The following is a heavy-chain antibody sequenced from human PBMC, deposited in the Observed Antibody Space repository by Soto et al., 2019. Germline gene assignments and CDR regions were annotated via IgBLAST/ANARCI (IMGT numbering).Heavy chain of an antibody. D-gene: IGHD1-1*01. J-gene: IGHJ6*02. CDR1: GFTFSSYA. Sequence: PVGSLRLSCAASGFTFSSYAMSWVRQAPGKGLEWVSAISGSGGSTYYADSVKGRFTISRDNSKNTLYLQMNSLRAEDTAVYYCAKALYGTYYYYGMDVWGQGTTVTVSS. V-gene: IGHV3-23*01. CDR3: AKALYGTYYYYGMDV. CDR2: ISGSGGST.